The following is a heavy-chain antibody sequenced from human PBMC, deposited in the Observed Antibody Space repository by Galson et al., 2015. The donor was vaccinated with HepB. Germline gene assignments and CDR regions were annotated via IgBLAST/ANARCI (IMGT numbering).Heavy chain of an antibody. J-gene: IGHJ4*02. CDR1: GFTFDDYA. D-gene: IGHD1-26*01. CDR3: VKDRDGGGFYVFHY. V-gene: IGHV3-9*01. Sequence: SLRLSCAASGFTFDDYAMHWVRQAPGKGLERVSGISWNSGFIDYADSVKGRFTISRDNARNSVYLQLNSLRPEDTALYYCVKDRDGGGFYVFHYWGQGTLVTVSS. CDR2: ISWNSGFI.